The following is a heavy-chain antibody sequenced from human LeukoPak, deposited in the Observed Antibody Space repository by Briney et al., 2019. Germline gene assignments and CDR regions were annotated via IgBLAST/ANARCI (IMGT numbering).Heavy chain of an antibody. CDR1: GFTFSSYG. CDR2: ISYDGTSK. Sequence: GRSLRLSCAASGFTFSSYGMHWVRQAPGKGLEWVAVISYDGTSKYYGDSVKGRFTISRDNSKNTLYLQMNSLRAEDTAVYFCAKGIESSGSYYTSFDSWGQGTLVTVSS. D-gene: IGHD1-26*01. J-gene: IGHJ4*02. V-gene: IGHV3-30*18. CDR3: AKGIESSGSYYTSFDS.